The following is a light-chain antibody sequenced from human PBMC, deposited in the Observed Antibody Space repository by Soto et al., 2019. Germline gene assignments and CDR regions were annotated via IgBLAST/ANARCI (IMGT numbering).Light chain of an antibody. CDR2: GAS. V-gene: IGKV3-15*01. CDR1: QSVNTN. CDR3: QQYNNWPPWT. Sequence: EIVMTQSPATLSVSPGERATLSCRASQSVNTNLAWYQQKPGQAPRLLIYGASTRATGIPARFSGSGSGTEFTLNISSLQSEDFAVYFCQQYNNWPPWTFGQGTKVDIK. J-gene: IGKJ1*01.